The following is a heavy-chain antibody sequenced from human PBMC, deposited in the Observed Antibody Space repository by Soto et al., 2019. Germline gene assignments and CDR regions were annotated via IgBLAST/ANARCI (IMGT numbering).Heavy chain of an antibody. Sequence: ASVKVSCKASGYTFTSYGISWVRQAPGQGLEWMGWISAYNGNTNYAQKLQGRVTMTTDTSTSTAYMELRSLRSDDTAVYYCARDRGDYQPYYYGMDVWGQGTTVTVSS. CDR2: ISAYNGNT. CDR1: GYTFTSYG. J-gene: IGHJ6*02. CDR3: ARDRGDYQPYYYGMDV. V-gene: IGHV1-18*01. D-gene: IGHD4-17*01.